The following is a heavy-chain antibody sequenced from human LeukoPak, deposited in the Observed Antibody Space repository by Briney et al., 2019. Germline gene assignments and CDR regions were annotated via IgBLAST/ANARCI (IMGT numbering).Heavy chain of an antibody. CDR3: ARDTYTTVTAMDV. V-gene: IGHV1-18*01. CDR1: GYTFTSYG. CDR2: ISAYNGYT. Sequence: ASVKVSCKASGYTFTSYGISWVRQAPGQGLEWMGWISAYNGYTNYAQNFQGRVTLTTDTSTSMAYMELRSLRSDDTAVYYCARDTYTTVTAMDVWGKGTTVTVSS. J-gene: IGHJ6*03. D-gene: IGHD4-17*01.